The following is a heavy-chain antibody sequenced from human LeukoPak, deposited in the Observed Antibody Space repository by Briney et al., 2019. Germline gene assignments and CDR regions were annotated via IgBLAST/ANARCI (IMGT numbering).Heavy chain of an antibody. Sequence: SETLSLTCTVSDGSITNYDWSWVRQPPGKGLEFIGHVHYSGSTNYNPSLKSRVTISVDTSKNQFSLKLSSVTAADTAVYYCARDYYDSSGYYYYYMDVWGKGTTVTVSS. CDR3: ARDYYDSSGYYYYYMDV. J-gene: IGHJ6*03. CDR2: VHYSGST. V-gene: IGHV4-59*12. CDR1: DGSITNYD. D-gene: IGHD3-22*01.